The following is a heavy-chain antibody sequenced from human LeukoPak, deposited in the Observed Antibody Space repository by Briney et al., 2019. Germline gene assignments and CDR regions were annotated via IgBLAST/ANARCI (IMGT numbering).Heavy chain of an antibody. V-gene: IGHV4-34*01. D-gene: IGHD3-22*01. CDR1: GGSFSGYY. CDR3: ARSLLRSGYYLNWFDP. Sequence: PSETLSLTCAVYGGSFSGYYWSWIRQPPGKGLEWIGEINHSGSTNYNPSLKSRVTISVDTSKNQFSLKLSSVTAADTAVYYCARSLLRSGYYLNWFDPWGQGTLVTVSS. CDR2: INHSGST. J-gene: IGHJ5*02.